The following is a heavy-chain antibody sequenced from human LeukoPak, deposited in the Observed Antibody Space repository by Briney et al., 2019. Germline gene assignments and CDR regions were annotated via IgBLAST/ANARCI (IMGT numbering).Heavy chain of an antibody. CDR1: GGSISSYY. Sequence: KPSETLSLTCTVSGGSISSYYWSWIRQPAGKGLEWIGRIYTSGSTNYNPSLKSRVTMSVDTAQNQFFLKQSSVTAADTAVYYCARGASFSSSHNWFDPWGQGTLVTVSS. J-gene: IGHJ5*02. D-gene: IGHD6-13*01. CDR2: IYTSGST. CDR3: ARGASFSSSHNWFDP. V-gene: IGHV4-4*07.